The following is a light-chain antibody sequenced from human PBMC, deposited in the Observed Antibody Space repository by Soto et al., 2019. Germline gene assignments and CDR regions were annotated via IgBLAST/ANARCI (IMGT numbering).Light chain of an antibody. V-gene: IGLV2-8*01. J-gene: IGLJ1*01. CDR2: EVN. Sequence: QSALTQPPSASGSPGQSVTISCTGTSSDVGGYNYIAWYQHHPGKAPKLIIYEVNRRPSGVPDRFSGSKSGNTASLTVSGRQAEDEDDYYCTSYAGSNNRGVFGSGTKVTVL. CDR1: SSDVGGYNY. CDR3: TSYAGSNNRGV.